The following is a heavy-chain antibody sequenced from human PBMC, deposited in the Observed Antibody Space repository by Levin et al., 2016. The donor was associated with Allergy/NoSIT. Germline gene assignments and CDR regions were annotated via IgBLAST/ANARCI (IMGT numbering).Heavy chain of an antibody. CDR3: ARDYYGSGSYYYYFDY. J-gene: IGHJ4*02. Sequence: ASVKVSCKASGYTFTSYGISWVRQAPGQGLEWMGWISGYNGNTNYAQKLQGRVTMTTDTSTSTAYMELRSLGFDDTAVYYCARDYYGSGSYYYYFDYWGQGTLVTVSS. V-gene: IGHV1-18*01. CDR2: ISGYNGNT. CDR1: GYTFTSYG. D-gene: IGHD3-10*01.